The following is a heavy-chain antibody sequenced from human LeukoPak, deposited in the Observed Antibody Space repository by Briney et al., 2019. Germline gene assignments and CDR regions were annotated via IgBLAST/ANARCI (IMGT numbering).Heavy chain of an antibody. J-gene: IGHJ1*01. CDR2: IKQDGSEK. Sequence: GGSLRLSCAASGFTFSNNWMSWVRQAPGKGLEWVANIKQDGSEKYYVDSVKGRFTISRDNAKNSLYLQMNSLRAEDTAVYYCAKDRQQQLVRAEYFQHWGQGTLVTVSS. CDR1: GFTFSNNW. CDR3: AKDRQQQLVRAEYFQH. V-gene: IGHV3-7*03. D-gene: IGHD6-13*01.